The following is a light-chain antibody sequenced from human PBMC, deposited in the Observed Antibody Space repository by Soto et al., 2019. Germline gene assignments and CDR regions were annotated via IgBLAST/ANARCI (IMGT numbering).Light chain of an antibody. CDR2: EVT. CDR3: SSYTNFNTRACV. J-gene: IGLJ1*01. Sequence: QSVLTQPASVSGSPGQSITSSCTGTSGDIGSYNRVSWYQQHPGKAPKLIIYEVTDRPSGVSNRFSGSKSGNTASLTISGLQAEDEAEYYCSSYTNFNTRACVFGTGTKLIVL. V-gene: IGLV2-14*01. CDR1: SGDIGSYNR.